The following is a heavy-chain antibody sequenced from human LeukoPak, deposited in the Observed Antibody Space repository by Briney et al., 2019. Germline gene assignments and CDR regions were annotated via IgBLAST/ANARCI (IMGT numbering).Heavy chain of an antibody. CDR2: IYYTGST. D-gene: IGHD3-16*01. CDR3: ARYKITLAIDY. Sequence: SETLSLTCTVSGVSISSSFYYWGWIRQHPGKGLEWIGAIYYTGSTDYNPSLQSRVTMSVDTSKNQFSLKLGSVTAADTAVYFCARYKITLAIDYWGQGTLVTVSS. V-gene: IGHV4-39*07. CDR1: GVSISSSFYY. J-gene: IGHJ4*02.